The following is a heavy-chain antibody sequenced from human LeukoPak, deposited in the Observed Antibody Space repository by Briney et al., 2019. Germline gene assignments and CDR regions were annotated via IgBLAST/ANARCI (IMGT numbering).Heavy chain of an antibody. Sequence: PGGSLRLSCAASGFTFSSYAMHWVRQAPGKGLEWVAVISYDGSNKYYADPVKGRFTISRDNSKNTLYLQMNSLRAEDTAVYYCARVYSSSWSRFDPWGQGTLVTVSS. CDR2: ISYDGSNK. CDR3: ARVYSSSWSRFDP. D-gene: IGHD6-13*01. CDR1: GFTFSSYA. V-gene: IGHV3-30*04. J-gene: IGHJ5*02.